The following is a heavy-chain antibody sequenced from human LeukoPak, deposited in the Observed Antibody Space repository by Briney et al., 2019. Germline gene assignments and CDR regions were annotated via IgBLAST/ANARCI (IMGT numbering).Heavy chain of an antibody. CDR2: IKQDGSEK. V-gene: IGHV3-7*01. CDR1: GFTFSSYW. CDR3: AKAGITISGPGDY. D-gene: IGHD3-3*01. J-gene: IGHJ4*02. Sequence: GGSLRLSCAASGFTFSSYWMSWVRQAPGKGLEWVANIKQDGSEKYYVDSVKGRFTISRDNSKNTLYLQMNSLRAEDTAVYYCAKAGITISGPGDYWGQGTLVTVSS.